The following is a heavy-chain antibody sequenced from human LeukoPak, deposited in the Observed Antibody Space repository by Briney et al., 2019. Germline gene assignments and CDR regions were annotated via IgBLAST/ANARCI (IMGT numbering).Heavy chain of an antibody. D-gene: IGHD2-2*01. CDR2: IHHSGST. CDR1: GGSFSGYY. Sequence: SETLSLTCAVYGGSFSGYYWSWIRQPPGKGLECIGEIHHSGSTNYNPSLKSRVTISVDTSKNQFSLKLSSVTAADTAVYYCARDYCTSTTCPNWFDPWGQGTLVTVSS. CDR3: ARDYCTSTTCPNWFDP. J-gene: IGHJ5*02. V-gene: IGHV4-34*01.